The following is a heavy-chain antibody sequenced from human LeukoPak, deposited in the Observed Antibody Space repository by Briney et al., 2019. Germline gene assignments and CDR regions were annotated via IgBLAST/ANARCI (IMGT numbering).Heavy chain of an antibody. D-gene: IGHD6-13*01. Sequence: PGRSLRLSCAASGFTFSSYAMHWVRQAPDKGLEWVAVISYDGSNKYYADSVKGRFTISRDNSKNTLYLQMNSLRAEDTAVYYCARSRGQQLVFDYWGQGTLVTVSS. CDR1: GFTFSSYA. V-gene: IGHV3-30-3*01. CDR2: ISYDGSNK. J-gene: IGHJ4*02. CDR3: ARSRGQQLVFDY.